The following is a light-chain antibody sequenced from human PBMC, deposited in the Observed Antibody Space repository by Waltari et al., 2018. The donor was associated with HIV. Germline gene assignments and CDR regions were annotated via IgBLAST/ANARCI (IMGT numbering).Light chain of an antibody. Sequence: QSALTQPASVSESPGQSIPISCSGTSSAIGSYNLVSWYQQHPGKAPKLSIYDVNKPPSGVSNRFSGSKSGNTASRTISGLQAEDEADYYCSSYAGARGGVFGGGTKLTVL. J-gene: IGLJ2*01. V-gene: IGLV2-23*02. CDR2: DVN. CDR1: SSAIGSYNL. CDR3: SSYAGARGGV.